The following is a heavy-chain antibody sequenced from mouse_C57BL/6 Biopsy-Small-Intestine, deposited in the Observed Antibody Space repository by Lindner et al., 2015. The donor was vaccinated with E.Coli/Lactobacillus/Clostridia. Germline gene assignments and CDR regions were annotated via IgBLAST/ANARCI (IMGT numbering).Heavy chain of an antibody. J-gene: IGHJ1*03. V-gene: IGHV10-3*01. D-gene: IGHD4-1*01. CDR3: VRDNWDGGYWYFDV. CDR1: GFTFNTYA. CDR2: IRSKGSNYAT. Sequence: VQLQESGGGLVQPKGSLKLSCAASGFTFNTYAMHWVRRAPGKGLEWVARIRSKGSNYATYCADSVKDRFTISRDDSQSMLYLQMNNLKTEDTAIYYCVRDNWDGGYWYFDVWGTGTTVTVSS.